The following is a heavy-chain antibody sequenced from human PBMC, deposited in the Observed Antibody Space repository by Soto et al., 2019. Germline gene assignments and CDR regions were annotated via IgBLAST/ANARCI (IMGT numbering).Heavy chain of an antibody. CDR2: ISWDGGST. J-gene: IGHJ4*02. Sequence: GGSLRLSCAASGFTFDDYAMHWIRQAPGKGLEWVSLISWDGGSTYYADSVKGRFTISRDNSKNSLYLQMNSLRAEDTALYYCAKGAGRFLEWLPIVDYFDYWGQGTLVTVSS. CDR1: GFTFDDYA. D-gene: IGHD3-3*01. CDR3: AKGAGRFLEWLPIVDYFDY. V-gene: IGHV3-43D*04.